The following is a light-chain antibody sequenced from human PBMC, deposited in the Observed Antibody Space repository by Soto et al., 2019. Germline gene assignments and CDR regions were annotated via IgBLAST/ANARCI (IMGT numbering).Light chain of an antibody. CDR2: AAS. CDR1: QSISGC. CDR3: QESYSTPPT. V-gene: IGKV1-39*01. J-gene: IGKJ2*01. Sequence: DIQVTQSPSSLSASVGDRVTITCRASQSISGCLNWYQQKPGKPPKLLIYAASHLQSGVPLRFSGSGSGADFTLTISSLQPDDFATYYCQESYSTPPTFGQGTKLEIK.